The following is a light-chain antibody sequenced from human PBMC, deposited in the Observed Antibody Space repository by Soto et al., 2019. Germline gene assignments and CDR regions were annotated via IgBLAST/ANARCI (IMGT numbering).Light chain of an antibody. CDR3: GTWDSSLSAHV. CDR1: SSKIGKNY. V-gene: IGLV1-51*01. CDR2: DNN. J-gene: IGLJ1*01. Sequence: QSVLTQPPSVSAALGQKVTISCSASSSKIGKNYVSWYQQLPGTAPKLLIYDNNKRPSGIPDRFSGSKSGTSATLGITGLQTGDEADYYCGTWDSSLSAHVFGTGTKVTVL.